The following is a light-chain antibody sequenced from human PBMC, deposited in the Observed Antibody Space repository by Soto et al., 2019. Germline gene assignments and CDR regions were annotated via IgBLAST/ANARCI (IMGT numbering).Light chain of an antibody. V-gene: IGKV1-33*01. J-gene: IGKJ2*01. CDR1: QHITNY. Sequence: DIQLTQSPSSLSASVGDRVTITCQASQHITNYLNWYRQKPGKAPELLISDASNSETGVPSRFGGRGSGTDFTFIITSLQPEDIATYYCQHFDNLPYTFGQGTKLEIK. CDR2: DAS. CDR3: QHFDNLPYT.